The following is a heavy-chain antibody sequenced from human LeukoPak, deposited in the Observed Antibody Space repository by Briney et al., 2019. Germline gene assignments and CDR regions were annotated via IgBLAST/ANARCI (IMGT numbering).Heavy chain of an antibody. CDR3: ARGGADYYYYYMDV. J-gene: IGHJ6*03. Sequence: GASVKVSCKASGYTFTGYYMHWVRQAPGQGLEWMGWINPNSGGTNYAQKFQGRVTMARDTSISTAYMELSRLRSDDTAVYYCARGGADYYYYYMDVWGKGTTVTVSS. V-gene: IGHV1-2*02. CDR2: INPNSGGT. D-gene: IGHD1-26*01. CDR1: GYTFTGYY.